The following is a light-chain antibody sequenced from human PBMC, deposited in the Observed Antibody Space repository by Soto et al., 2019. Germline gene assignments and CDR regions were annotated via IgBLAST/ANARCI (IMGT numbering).Light chain of an antibody. J-gene: IGLJ3*02. CDR2: NVS. Sequence: QSGLTQPASVSGSPGQSITFSCTGTSSDVGNYNYVSWYQQHPGKAPRLVIYNVSYRPSGVSDRFSGSKSGNTASLTISGLQAADEADYYCTSYTTSSTWVFGGGTKVTVL. V-gene: IGLV2-14*03. CDR3: TSYTTSSTWV. CDR1: SSDVGNYNY.